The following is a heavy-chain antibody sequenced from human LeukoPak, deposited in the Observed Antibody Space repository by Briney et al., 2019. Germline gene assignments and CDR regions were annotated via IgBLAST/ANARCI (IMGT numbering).Heavy chain of an antibody. J-gene: IGHJ4*02. Sequence: GGSLRLSCAASGFTVSSNYMSWVRQAPGKGLEWVSVIYSGSNTYYADSVKGRFTISRDNSKNTLYLQMHSLRAEDTAVYYCAKASSGWYFDYWGQGTLVTVSS. CDR2: IYSGSNT. D-gene: IGHD6-19*01. CDR3: AKASSGWYFDY. CDR1: GFTVSSNY. V-gene: IGHV3-53*01.